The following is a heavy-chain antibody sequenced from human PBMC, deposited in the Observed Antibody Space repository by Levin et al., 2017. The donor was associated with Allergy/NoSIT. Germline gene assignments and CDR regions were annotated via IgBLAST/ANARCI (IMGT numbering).Heavy chain of an antibody. D-gene: IGHD3-3*01. Sequence: GGSLRLSCAASGFAFRRFWMTWVRQAPGKGLEWVANIKPDGSETYYADSVKGRFTVSRDNADNSVSLQMASLRAEDTAVYYCARDDRGGLQFLEWLPHTPSFDYWGQGAQVTVSS. CDR1: GFAFRRFW. J-gene: IGHJ4*02. V-gene: IGHV3-7*03. CDR3: ARDDRGGLQFLEWLPHTPSFDY. CDR2: IKPDGSET.